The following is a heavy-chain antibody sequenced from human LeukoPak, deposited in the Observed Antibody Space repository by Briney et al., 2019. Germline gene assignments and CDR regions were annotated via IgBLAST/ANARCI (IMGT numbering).Heavy chain of an antibody. D-gene: IGHD5-18*01. Sequence: PSETLSLNCTVSGGSITGSYWSWIRQPPGKGLEWIGYIYYSGSTNYNPSLKSRVTISVDTSKNQFSLKLSSVTAADTAVYYCARRRGYSYGPYYYYYMDVWGKGTTVTVSS. CDR1: GGSITGSY. CDR2: IYYSGST. J-gene: IGHJ6*03. V-gene: IGHV4-59*01. CDR3: ARRRGYSYGPYYYYYMDV.